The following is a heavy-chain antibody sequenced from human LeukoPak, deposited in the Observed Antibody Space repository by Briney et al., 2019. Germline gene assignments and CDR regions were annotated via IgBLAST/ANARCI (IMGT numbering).Heavy chain of an antibody. CDR2: IYSSGST. V-gene: IGHV4-61*09. CDR3: ARETRLMGYSSGLGFNY. Sequence: NPSQTLSLTCTVSGGSISSGSYYWSWIRQPAGKGLEWIGHIYSSGSTNYNPSLKSRVTISIDTSKNQFSLQLSSVTAADTAVYYCARETRLMGYSSGLGFNYWGQGTLVTVSS. D-gene: IGHD6-19*01. J-gene: IGHJ4*02. CDR1: GGSISSGSYY.